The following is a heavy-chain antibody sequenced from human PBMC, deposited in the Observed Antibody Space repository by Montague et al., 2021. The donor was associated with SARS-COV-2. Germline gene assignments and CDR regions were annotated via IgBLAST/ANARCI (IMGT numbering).Heavy chain of an antibody. CDR3: VEIVGAADY. CDR1: GGSISSNSYH. J-gene: IGHJ4*02. Sequence: SETLSLTCTVSGGSISSNSYHWGWVRQPPGKGLEWIGSIHYSGSTYYNPSLKSRVTISVDTSMNQFSLKLSSVTAADTAVYYCVEIVGAADYWGQGTLVTVSS. V-gene: IGHV4-39*01. D-gene: IGHD1-26*01. CDR2: IHYSGST.